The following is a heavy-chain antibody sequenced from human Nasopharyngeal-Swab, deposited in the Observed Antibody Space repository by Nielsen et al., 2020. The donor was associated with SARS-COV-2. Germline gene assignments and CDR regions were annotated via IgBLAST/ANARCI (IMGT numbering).Heavy chain of an antibody. V-gene: IGHV3-21*01. CDR1: GFTFSSYS. D-gene: IGHD3-3*01. CDR2: ISSSSSYI. Sequence: GGSLRLSCAASGFTFSSYSMNWVRQAPGKGLEWVSSISSSSSYIYYADSVKGRFTISRDSAKNSLYLQMNSLRAEDTAVYYCARVDADYDFWSGSKSGLFDYWGQGTLVTVSS. J-gene: IGHJ4*02. CDR3: ARVDADYDFWSGSKSGLFDY.